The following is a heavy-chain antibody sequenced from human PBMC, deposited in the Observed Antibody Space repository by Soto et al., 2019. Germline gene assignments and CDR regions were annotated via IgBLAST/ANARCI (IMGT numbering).Heavy chain of an antibody. Sequence: PGGSLRLSCAASGFTFSSYSMNWVRQAPGKGLEWVSYISSSSSTIYYADSVKGRFTISRDNAKNSLYLQMNSLRAEDTAVYYCAAYSSSWKYWGQGTLVTVSS. CDR1: GFTFSSYS. CDR2: ISSSSSTI. V-gene: IGHV3-48*01. J-gene: IGHJ4*02. CDR3: AAYSSSWKY. D-gene: IGHD6-13*01.